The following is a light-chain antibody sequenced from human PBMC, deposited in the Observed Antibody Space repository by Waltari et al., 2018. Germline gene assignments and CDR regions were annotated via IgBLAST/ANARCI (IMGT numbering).Light chain of an antibody. CDR2: DTS. CDR3: QHYGSIPFT. CDR1: QSVSSSH. J-gene: IGKJ3*01. Sequence: CRASQSVSSSHLAWDQQRPGQAPRLLISDTSARATGIPDRFSGGGSGTDFTLTITRLEPEDFAVYYCQHYGSIPFTFGPGTTVDMK. V-gene: IGKV3-20*01.